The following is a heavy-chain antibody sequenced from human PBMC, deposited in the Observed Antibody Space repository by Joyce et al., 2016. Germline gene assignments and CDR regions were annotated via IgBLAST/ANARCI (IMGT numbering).Heavy chain of an antibody. CDR3: VTTTYFYGSGNYTMSEY. CDR2: VDHSGSA. J-gene: IGHJ4*02. D-gene: IGHD3-10*01. V-gene: IGHV4-34*01. Sequence: QVQLRQWGTGLLRPSETLSLSCAVNGGSLTGSYWGWLRQSPGKRLEWIGEVDHSGSATYNPSLKNRVTVSPDTSKNQFSLRLLSAVAADTAMYYCVTTTYFYGSGNYTMSEYWGPGTLVIVSS. CDR1: GGSLTGSY.